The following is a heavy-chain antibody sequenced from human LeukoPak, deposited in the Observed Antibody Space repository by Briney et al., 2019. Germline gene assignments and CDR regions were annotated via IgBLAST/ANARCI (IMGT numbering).Heavy chain of an antibody. CDR1: VDSVSSNIPA. CDR3: VSADSSGQSSWFDT. D-gene: IGHD6-25*01. J-gene: IGHJ5*02. CDR2: PWYRSKRYN. Sequence: SHTLSLTCVISVDSVSSNIPAWNWIRQSPSRALEWLGKPWYRSKRYNDYAVSVKRRITINPDTPKNQFSLHLYSVTPEDAAIYDGVSADSSGQSSWFDTWGQGTLVIVSS. V-gene: IGHV6-1*01.